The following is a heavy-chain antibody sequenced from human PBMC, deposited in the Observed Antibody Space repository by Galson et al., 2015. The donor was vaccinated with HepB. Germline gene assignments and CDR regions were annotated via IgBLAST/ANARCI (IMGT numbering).Heavy chain of an antibody. D-gene: IGHD2-8*02. CDR2: IIPILGIE. CDR1: GGTFSSYA. V-gene: IGHV1-69*10. CDR3: AREGYCTGGVCYKDFDP. J-gene: IGHJ5*02. Sequence: SVKVSCKASGGTFSSYAISWVRQAPGQGLEWMGGIIPILGIENYAQKFQGRVTITADKSTSTAYMELSSLRSEDTAVYYCAREGYCTGGVCYKDFDPWGQGTLVTVSS.